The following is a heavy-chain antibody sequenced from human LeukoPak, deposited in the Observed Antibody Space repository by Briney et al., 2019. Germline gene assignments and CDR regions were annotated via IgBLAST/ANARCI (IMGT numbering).Heavy chain of an antibody. CDR1: GYTFTSYG. V-gene: IGHV1-2*06. Sequence: ASVKVSCKASGYTFTSYGISWVRQAPGQGLEWMGRINPNSGGTNYAQKFQGRVTMTRDTSISTAYMELSRLRSDDTAVYYCARASQKYNWFDPWGQGTLVTVSS. J-gene: IGHJ5*02. CDR2: INPNSGGT. CDR3: ARASQKYNWFDP.